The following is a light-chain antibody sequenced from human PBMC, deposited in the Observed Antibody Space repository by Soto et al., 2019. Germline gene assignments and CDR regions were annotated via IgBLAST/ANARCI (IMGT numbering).Light chain of an antibody. CDR3: QHYGNSPT. V-gene: IGKV3-20*01. CDR2: GAS. Sequence: EIVLTQSPATLSLSPGDGATLSFRASQSFSSFYLAWYQQKPGQAPRLLIYGASRRATGIPDRFSGSGSGTDFTLSISRLEPEDFAVYWCQHYGNSPTFGQGTKVDI. J-gene: IGKJ1*01. CDR1: QSFSSFY.